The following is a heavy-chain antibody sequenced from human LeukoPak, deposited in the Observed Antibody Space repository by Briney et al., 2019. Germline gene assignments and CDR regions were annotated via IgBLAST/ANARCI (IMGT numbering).Heavy chain of an antibody. D-gene: IGHD1-26*01. CDR3: ARDRPTWESHRRWISRSADGFDY. V-gene: IGHV1-69*13. Sequence: GASVKVSCKASGGTFSSYAISWVRQAPGQGLEWMGGIIPIFGTANYAQKFQGRVTITADESTSTAYMELRSLRSDDTAVYYYARDRPTWESHRRWISRSADGFDYWGQGTLVTVSS. CDR1: GGTFSSYA. J-gene: IGHJ4*02. CDR2: IIPIFGTA.